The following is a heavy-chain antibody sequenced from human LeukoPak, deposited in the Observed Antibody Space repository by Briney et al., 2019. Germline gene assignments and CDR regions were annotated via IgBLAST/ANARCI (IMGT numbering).Heavy chain of an antibody. CDR1: GGSISSFY. Sequence: SETLSLTCTVSGGSISSFYWTWIRQPPGKGLEWIGFIYYSGTTNYNPSLKSRVTISVDTSKNQFSLKLSSVTAADTAVYYCARGGIASSWFFDYWGQGTLVTVSS. CDR3: ARGGIASSWFFDY. D-gene: IGHD6-13*01. V-gene: IGHV4-59*01. CDR2: IYYSGTT. J-gene: IGHJ4*02.